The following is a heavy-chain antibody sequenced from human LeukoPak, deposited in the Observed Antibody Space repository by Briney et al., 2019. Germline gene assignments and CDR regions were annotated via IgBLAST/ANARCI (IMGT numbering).Heavy chain of an antibody. V-gene: IGHV1-69*13. Sequence: SVKVSCKASGVTFSSYAISWVRQAPGQGLEWMGGIIPIFGTANYAQKFQGRVTITADESTSTAYMELSSLRSEDTAVYYCAREGSWSATPFDYWGQGTLVTVSS. J-gene: IGHJ4*02. CDR2: IIPIFGTA. CDR1: GVTFSSYA. D-gene: IGHD6-13*01. CDR3: AREGSWSATPFDY.